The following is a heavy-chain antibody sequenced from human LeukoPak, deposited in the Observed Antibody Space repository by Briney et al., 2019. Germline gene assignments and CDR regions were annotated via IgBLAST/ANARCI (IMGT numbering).Heavy chain of an antibody. Sequence: GGYLRFNCSAYAFTCYGNSMDWLGPGQGHGLEWVSTISSSSYIYYAASVKGRFTISRDNAKNSLYLQMNSLRAEDTAVYYCARDPNYYGSGSEYYFDYWGQGTLVTVSS. CDR3: ARDPNYYGSGSEYYFDY. V-gene: IGHV3-21*01. CDR2: ISSSSYI. CDR1: AFTCYGNS. D-gene: IGHD3-10*01. J-gene: IGHJ4*02.